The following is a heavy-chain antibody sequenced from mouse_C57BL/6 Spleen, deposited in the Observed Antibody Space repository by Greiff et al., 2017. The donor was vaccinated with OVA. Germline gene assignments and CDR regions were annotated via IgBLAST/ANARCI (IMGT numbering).Heavy chain of an antibody. CDR1: GFTFSSYG. V-gene: IGHV5-6*01. CDR2: ISSGGSYT. Sequence: EVHLVESGGDLVKPGGSLKLSCAASGFTFSSYGMSWVRQTPDKRLEWVATISSGGSYTYYPDSVKGRFPISRDNAKNTLYRQMSSLKSEDTAMYYCARHMGFTTVVADYAMDYWGQGTSVTVSS. J-gene: IGHJ4*01. CDR3: ARHMGFTTVVADYAMDY. D-gene: IGHD1-1*01.